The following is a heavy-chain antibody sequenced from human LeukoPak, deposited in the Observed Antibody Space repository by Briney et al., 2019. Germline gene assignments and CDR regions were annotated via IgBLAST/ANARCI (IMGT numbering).Heavy chain of an antibody. V-gene: IGHV1-2*02. D-gene: IGHD1-26*01. CDR1: GYTFTGYY. Sequence: AXXKVSCKASGYTFTGYYMHWVRQAPGQGLEWMGWINPNSGDTNYAQKFQGRVTMTRDTSISTAYMELSRLRSDDTAVYYCARGTVGATVFDYWGQGTLVTVSS. CDR3: ARGTVGATVFDY. CDR2: INPNSGDT. J-gene: IGHJ4*02.